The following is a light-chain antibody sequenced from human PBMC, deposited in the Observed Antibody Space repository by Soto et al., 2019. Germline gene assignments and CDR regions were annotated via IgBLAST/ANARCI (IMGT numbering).Light chain of an antibody. J-gene: IGKJ1*01. CDR3: QQYGNSPPWT. CDR2: GAS. CDR1: QSLSSSY. V-gene: IGKV3-20*01. Sequence: EIVLTQSPGTLSLSPGERATLSCRASQSLSSSYLAWHQQKPGQPPRLLFYGASNRATGIPDRFSGSGSGTDFTLTISRLEPEDFAVYYCQQYGNSPPWTFGQGTKVDI.